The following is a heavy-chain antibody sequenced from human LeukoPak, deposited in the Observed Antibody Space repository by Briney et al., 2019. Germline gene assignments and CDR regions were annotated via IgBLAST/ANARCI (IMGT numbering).Heavy chain of an antibody. J-gene: IGHJ5*02. Sequence: ASVKVSCKASGYNLTSYEINWVRQATGQGLEWMGWMNPNSGNTGYAQKFQGRVTMTRNTSISTAYMELSSLRSEDTAVYYCVLRITIFGVGEQFDPWGQGTLVTVSS. D-gene: IGHD3-3*01. CDR3: VLRITIFGVGEQFDP. CDR2: MNPNSGNT. V-gene: IGHV1-8*01. CDR1: GYNLTSYE.